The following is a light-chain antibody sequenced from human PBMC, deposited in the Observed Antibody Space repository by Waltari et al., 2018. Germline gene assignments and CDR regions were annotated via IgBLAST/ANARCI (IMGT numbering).Light chain of an antibody. J-gene: IGKJ2*01. CDR2: KAS. CDR1: QSISNW. CDR3: QQYNTYSS. V-gene: IGKV1-5*03. Sequence: DIQMTQSPSSLSASVGDRVTITCRASQSISNWLAWYQQKPGKAPILLIYKASILKSGVPSRFSGSGSGTQVTLTISSLQPGYFASYYCQQYNTYSSFGQGTKLEIK.